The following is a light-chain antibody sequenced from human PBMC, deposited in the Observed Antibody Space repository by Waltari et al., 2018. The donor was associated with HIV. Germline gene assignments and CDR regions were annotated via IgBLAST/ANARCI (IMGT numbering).Light chain of an antibody. V-gene: IGKV2-28*01. J-gene: IGKJ1*01. Sequence: DIVMTQSPLSLPVTPGEPASISCRSSQSLLYKSGKKVKNYLNWYLQKPGQSPQVLIYLGFYRASGVPDRFSGSGSGTDFTLRISRVEAEDVGVYYCMQTLQTPRAFGQGTRVEIK. CDR2: LGF. CDR1: QSLLYKSGKKVKNY. CDR3: MQTLQTPRA.